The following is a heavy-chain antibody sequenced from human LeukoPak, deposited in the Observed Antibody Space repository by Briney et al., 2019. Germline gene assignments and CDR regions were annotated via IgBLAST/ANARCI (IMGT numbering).Heavy chain of an antibody. CDR3: ARDFLKVVVAATAPSAGHMDY. Sequence: ASVKVSCKASGYTFTNNFMHWVRQAPGQGLEWMGIINPSGGSTSYAQKFQGRVTMTRDTSTSTVYMELSSLRSEDVAVYYCARDFLKVVVAATAPSAGHMDYWGQGTLVTVSS. V-gene: IGHV1-46*01. CDR2: INPSGGST. CDR1: GYTFTNNF. D-gene: IGHD2-15*01. J-gene: IGHJ4*02.